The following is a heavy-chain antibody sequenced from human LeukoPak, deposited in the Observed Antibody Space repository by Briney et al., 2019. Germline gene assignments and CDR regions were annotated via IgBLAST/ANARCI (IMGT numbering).Heavy chain of an antibody. CDR3: ARDTGYSGSWFDP. V-gene: IGHV4-30-4*01. CDR1: GGSISSGNYY. D-gene: IGHD5-12*01. Sequence: TSETLSLTCTVSGGSISSGNYYWSWIRQPPGKGLEWIGYIYYSGSTYYNPPLKSRVTISVDTSKNQFSLKLSSVTAADTAVYYCARDTGYSGSWFDPWGQGTLVTVSS. CDR2: IYYSGST. J-gene: IGHJ5*02.